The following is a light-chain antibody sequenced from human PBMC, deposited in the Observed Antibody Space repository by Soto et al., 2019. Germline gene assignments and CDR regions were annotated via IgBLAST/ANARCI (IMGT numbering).Light chain of an antibody. CDR2: EVS. CDR3: SSYTTSYTQV. Sequence: QSVLTQPASVSGSPGQSIIISCTGTSSDVGGYNYVSWYQHHPGKVPKLIIYEVSNRPSGVSNRFSGSKSGNTASLSISGLQAEDEADYYCSSYTTSYTQVFGGGTQLTVL. V-gene: IGLV2-14*01. J-gene: IGLJ3*02. CDR1: SSDVGGYNY.